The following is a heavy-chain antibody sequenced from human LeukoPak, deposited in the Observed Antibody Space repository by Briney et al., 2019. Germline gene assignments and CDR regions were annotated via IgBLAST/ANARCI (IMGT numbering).Heavy chain of an antibody. D-gene: IGHD6-13*01. J-gene: IGHJ4*02. Sequence: GGSLRLSCVASGFTFSDFAMSWVRQVPGKGLEWVSTISGGDDITYYADSVKGRFTISRDNSKNTLFLLLNSLRAEDTAVYYCAKDPLGAAAGTGYFDYWGQGTLVTVSS. CDR3: AKDPLGAAAGTGYFDY. CDR2: ISGGDDIT. CDR1: GFTFSDFA. V-gene: IGHV3-23*01.